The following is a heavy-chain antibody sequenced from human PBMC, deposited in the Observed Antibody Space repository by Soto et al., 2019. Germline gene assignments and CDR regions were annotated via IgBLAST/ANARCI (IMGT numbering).Heavy chain of an antibody. J-gene: IGHJ6*03. CDR1: GYTFTSYD. D-gene: IGHD6-6*01. CDR2: MNPNSGNT. V-gene: IGHV1-8*01. Sequence: ASVKVSCKASGYTFTSYDINWVRQAPGQGLEWMGWMNPNSGNTGYAQKFQGRATTTRNTSISTAYMELSSLRSEDTAVYYCARDSSSSSGYYYYYYMDVWGKGTTVTVSS. CDR3: ARDSSSSSGYYYYYYMDV.